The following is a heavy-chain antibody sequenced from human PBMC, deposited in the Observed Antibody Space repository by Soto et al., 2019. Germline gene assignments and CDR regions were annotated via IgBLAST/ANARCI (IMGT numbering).Heavy chain of an antibody. CDR2: ISAYNGNT. Sequence: QVQLVQSGTEVKKPGASVKVSCKASGYTFTSYGISWVRQAPGQGLEWMGWISAYNGNTNYAQKLQGRVTMTTDTSTSTAYMELRSLRSDDTAAYYCAIVRGDIVVVPAATPYYYYGMDVWGQGTTVTVSS. CDR1: GYTFTSYG. D-gene: IGHD2-2*01. J-gene: IGHJ6*02. V-gene: IGHV1-18*01. CDR3: AIVRGDIVVVPAATPYYYYGMDV.